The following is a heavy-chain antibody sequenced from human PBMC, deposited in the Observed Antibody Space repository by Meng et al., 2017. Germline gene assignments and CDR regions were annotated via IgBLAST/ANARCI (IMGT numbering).Heavy chain of an antibody. D-gene: IGHD2-8*01. V-gene: IGHV4-38-2*02. J-gene: IGHJ4*02. CDR1: GYSISSGYY. Sequence: LTCAASGYSISSGYYWGWIRQPPGKGLEWIGSIYHSGSTYYNPSLKSRVTISVDTSKNQFSLKLSSVTAADTAVYYCARDLTPSGRAGTNGYWGQGTLVTVSS. CDR3: ARDLTPSGRAGTNGY. CDR2: IYHSGST.